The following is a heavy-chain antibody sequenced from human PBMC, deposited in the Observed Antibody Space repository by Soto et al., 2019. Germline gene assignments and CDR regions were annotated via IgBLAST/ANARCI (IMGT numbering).Heavy chain of an antibody. CDR2: IYPGDSDT. Sequence: GESLKISCKGSGYSFTSYWIGWVRQMPGKGLEWMGIIYPGDSDTRYSPSFQGQVTISADKSISTAYLQWSSLKASDTATYYCASTDSGYSYGADYYYYGMDVWGQGTTVTVSS. J-gene: IGHJ6*02. V-gene: IGHV5-51*01. D-gene: IGHD5-18*01. CDR1: GYSFTSYW. CDR3: ASTDSGYSYGADYYYYGMDV.